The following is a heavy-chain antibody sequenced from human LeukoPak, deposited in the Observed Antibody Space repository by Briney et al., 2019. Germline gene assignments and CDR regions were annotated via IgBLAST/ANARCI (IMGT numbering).Heavy chain of an antibody. V-gene: IGHV3-30*04. J-gene: IGHJ4*02. CDR2: ISYDGSNK. CDR1: GFTFSSYA. D-gene: IGHD1-26*01. CDR3: ARSYSGSYFH. Sequence: GGSLRLSCAASGFTFSSYAMHWVRQAPGKGLEWVAVISYDGSNKYYADSVKGRFTISRDNSKNTLYLQMNSLRAEDTAVYYCARSYSGSYFHWGQGTLVTVSS.